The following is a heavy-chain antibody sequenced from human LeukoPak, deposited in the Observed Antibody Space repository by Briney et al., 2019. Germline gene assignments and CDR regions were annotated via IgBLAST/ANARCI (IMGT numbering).Heavy chain of an antibody. CDR2: ISYDGSNT. J-gene: IGHJ4*02. Sequence: PGGSLRLSCAASGFTFSTSAMHWVRQAPGKGLEWVAVISYDGSNTYYADSVKGRFTISRDNSKNTLYLQMNSLRAEDTAVYYCARRAGAYSHPYDYWGQGTLVTVSS. D-gene: IGHD4/OR15-4a*01. V-gene: IGHV3-30*14. CDR3: ARRAGAYSHPYDY. CDR1: GFTFSTSA.